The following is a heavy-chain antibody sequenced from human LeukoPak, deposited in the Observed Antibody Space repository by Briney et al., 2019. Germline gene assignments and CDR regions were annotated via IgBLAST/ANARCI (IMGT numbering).Heavy chain of an antibody. J-gene: IGHJ4*02. CDR1: GFTFDDYA. Sequence: TGGSLRLSCAASGFTFDDYAMQWVRQAPGKGLEWVSGISWNSGSIGYADSVKGRFTISRDNAKNSLYLQMNSLRAEDTALYYCAKEYGSGSYWGQGTLVTVSS. V-gene: IGHV3-9*01. CDR3: AKEYGSGSY. D-gene: IGHD3-10*01. CDR2: ISWNSGSI.